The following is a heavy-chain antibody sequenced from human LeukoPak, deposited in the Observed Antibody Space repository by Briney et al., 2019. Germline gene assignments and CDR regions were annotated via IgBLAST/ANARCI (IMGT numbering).Heavy chain of an antibody. J-gene: IGHJ6*02. Sequence: PGGSLRLSCGVSGYTFTSYWIAWVRRMPGKGLEWMRIIYPGDSDTRYSPSFQGLLTISADKSISTAYLQWSSLKASDTATYYCARRKDGVDVWGQGTTVTVSS. CDR3: ARRKDGVDV. CDR1: GYTFTSYW. V-gene: IGHV5-51*01. CDR2: IYPGDSDT.